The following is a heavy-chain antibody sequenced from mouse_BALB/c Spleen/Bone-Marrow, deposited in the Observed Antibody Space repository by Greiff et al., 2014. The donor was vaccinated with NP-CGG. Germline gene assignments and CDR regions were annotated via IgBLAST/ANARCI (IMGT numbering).Heavy chain of an antibody. CDR3: ATDSSGYLDY. CDR2: IDPANGNT. Sequence: EVQLQQSGAELVKPGASVKLSCTASGFNIKDTYMHWVKQRPEQGLEWIERIDPANGNTKYDPKFQGKATITADTSSNTAYLQLISLTSEDTAVYYCATDSSGYLDYWGQGTTLTVSS. D-gene: IGHD3-2*01. J-gene: IGHJ2*01. CDR1: GFNIKDTY. V-gene: IGHV14-3*02.